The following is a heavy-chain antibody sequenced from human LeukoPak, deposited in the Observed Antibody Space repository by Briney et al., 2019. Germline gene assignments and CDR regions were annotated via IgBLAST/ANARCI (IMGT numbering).Heavy chain of an antibody. CDR2: IQSSGTT. CDR3: ARQVKSWFGEIYYMDV. V-gene: IGHV4-4*09. D-gene: IGHD3-10*01. Sequence: SATLSLTCAVSGASLNSDYWSWIRQPPGKGLEWIGYIQSSGTTNYNTSFKSRVTILIHASKNQFSLELTSMTAADTALYYCARQVKSWFGEIYYMDVWGKGTTVIVSS. CDR1: GASLNSDY. J-gene: IGHJ6*03.